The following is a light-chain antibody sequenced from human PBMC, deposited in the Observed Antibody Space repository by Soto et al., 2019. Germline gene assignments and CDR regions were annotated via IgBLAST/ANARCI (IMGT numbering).Light chain of an antibody. CDR2: GTV. J-gene: IGKJ1*01. CDR3: LQYNTLWT. Sequence: EVVLTQSPATLSLSPGERATLSCRASQSVSEFLAWYQQNXGQAPRLLIYGTVNRATGTPARFSGGGTETEFTLTISSLQSEDFAVYYCLQYNTLWTFGQGTKVDIK. CDR1: QSVSEF. V-gene: IGKV3-15*01.